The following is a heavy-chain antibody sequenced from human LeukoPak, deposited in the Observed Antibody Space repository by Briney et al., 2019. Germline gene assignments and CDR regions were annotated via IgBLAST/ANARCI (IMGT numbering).Heavy chain of an antibody. V-gene: IGHV1-18*01. CDR2: ISAYNGNT. J-gene: IGHJ6*03. Sequence: ASVKVSCKASGYTFTSYGISWVRQAPGQGLEWMGWISAYNGNTNYAQKLQGRVTMTTDTSTSTAYMELRSLRSDDTAVYYCARAGSHDDGQQLVDVYYYYMDVWGKGTTVTVSS. D-gene: IGHD6-13*01. CDR3: ARAGSHDDGQQLVDVYYYYMDV. CDR1: GYTFTSYG.